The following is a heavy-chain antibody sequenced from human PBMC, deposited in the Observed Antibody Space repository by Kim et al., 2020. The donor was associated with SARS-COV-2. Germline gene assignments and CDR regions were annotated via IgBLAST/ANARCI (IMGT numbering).Heavy chain of an antibody. CDR2: ISYDGSNK. Sequence: GGSLRLSCAASGFTFSSYAMHWVRLAPGKGLEWVAVISYDGSNKYYADSVKGRFTISRDNSKNTLYLQMNSLRAEDTAVYYCARESWFGLWGQGTLVTVSS. V-gene: IGHV3-30*04. CDR1: GFTFSSYA. CDR3: ARESWFGL. J-gene: IGHJ5*02.